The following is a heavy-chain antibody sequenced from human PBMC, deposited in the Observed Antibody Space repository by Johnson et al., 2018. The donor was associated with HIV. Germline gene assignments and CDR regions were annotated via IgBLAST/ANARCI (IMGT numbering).Heavy chain of an antibody. V-gene: IGHV3-NL1*01. D-gene: IGHD4-23*01. Sequence: QVQLVESGGGLVQPGRSLRLSCAASGFTFDDYAMHWVRQAPGKGLEWVSVIYSGGSTHYADSVKGRFTISRDHSKNTLYLQMNSLRTEDTAVYYCAKDHQDYGGNSDAFDIWGQGTMVTVSS. J-gene: IGHJ3*02. CDR1: GFTFDDYA. CDR3: AKDHQDYGGNSDAFDI. CDR2: IYSGGST.